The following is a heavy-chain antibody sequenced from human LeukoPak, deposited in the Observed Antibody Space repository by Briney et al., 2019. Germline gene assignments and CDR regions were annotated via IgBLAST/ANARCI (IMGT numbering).Heavy chain of an antibody. CDR1: GYTFTSYG. Sequence: ASVKVSCKASGYTFTSYGISWVRQAPGQGLEWMGWISAYNGNTNYAQKLQGRVTMTTDTSTSTACMELRSLRSDDTAVYYCARIAVAAGRYFQHWGQGTLVTVSS. J-gene: IGHJ1*01. CDR2: ISAYNGNT. CDR3: ARIAVAAGRYFQH. V-gene: IGHV1-18*01. D-gene: IGHD6-19*01.